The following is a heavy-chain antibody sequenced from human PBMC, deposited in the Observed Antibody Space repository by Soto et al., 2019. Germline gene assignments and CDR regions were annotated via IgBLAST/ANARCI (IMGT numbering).Heavy chain of an antibody. CDR3: TRVKLLWFGEVWFDP. Sequence: PGGSLRLSCAASGFTFSAYWMHWFRQAPGKGLEWVGFIRSKAYGGTTEYAASVKGRFTISRDDSKSIAYLQMNSLKTEDTAVYYCTRVKLLWFGEVWFDPWGQGTLVTVSS. CDR2: IRSKAYGGTT. CDR1: GFTFSAYW. V-gene: IGHV3-49*03. D-gene: IGHD3-10*01. J-gene: IGHJ5*02.